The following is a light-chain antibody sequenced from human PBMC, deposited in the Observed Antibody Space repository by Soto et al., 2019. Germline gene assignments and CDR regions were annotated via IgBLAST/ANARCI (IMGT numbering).Light chain of an antibody. V-gene: IGKV3-11*01. CDR3: QQRSNWLLT. J-gene: IGKJ4*01. CDR2: DAS. Sequence: EIVLTQSPATLSLSPGERATLSCRASQSVSSYLAWCQQKPGQAPRLLIYDASNRATGIPARFSGSGSGTDFTLPVSSLEPEEFAVYYCQQRSNWLLTFGGGTKVEIK. CDR1: QSVSSY.